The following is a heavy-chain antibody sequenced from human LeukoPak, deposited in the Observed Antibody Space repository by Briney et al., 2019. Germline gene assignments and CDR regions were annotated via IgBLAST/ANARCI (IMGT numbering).Heavy chain of an antibody. D-gene: IGHD1-26*01. CDR2: MGSSGTKG. CDR1: GFTFSSYS. CDR3: VRELGAPAAGAFDL. Sequence: PGGSLRLSCVGSGFTFSSYSMNWVRQAPGKGLEWVSSMGSSGTKGYYADSVKGRFIISRDNAKNSLFLQMNSLRAEDSALYYCVRELGAPAAGAFDLWGQGTLVTVSS. J-gene: IGHJ3*01. V-gene: IGHV3-21*01.